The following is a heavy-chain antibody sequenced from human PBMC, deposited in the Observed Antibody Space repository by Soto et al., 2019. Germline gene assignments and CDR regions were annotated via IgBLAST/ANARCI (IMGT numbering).Heavy chain of an antibody. CDR2: IYWDDGK. D-gene: IGHD2-21*02. CDR1: GFSLSTGGVG. Sequence: QITLMESGPTLVKPTQTLTLTCTFSGFSLSTGGVGVGWIRQPPGKALEWLALIYWDDGKRYSPSLRSRLTITKDTSKHQVVLTMTNMDPVDTATYYCTHSRCGGDCLQSYSSHYYFGMDVWGQGTTVTVSS. J-gene: IGHJ6*02. CDR3: THSRCGGDCLQSYSSHYYFGMDV. V-gene: IGHV2-5*02.